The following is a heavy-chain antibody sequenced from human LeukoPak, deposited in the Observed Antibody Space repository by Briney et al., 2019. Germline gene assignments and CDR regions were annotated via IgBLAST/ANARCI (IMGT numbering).Heavy chain of an antibody. V-gene: IGHV3-23*01. Sequence: KTGGSLRLSCAASGFTFSSYAMTWVRQAPGKGLEGVSSITGSAGSTYYADSVKGRFTISRDNSKNTLYLQMNSLRVEDTAVYYCARDDRRYSSSSVYFQHWGQGTLVTVSS. CDR3: ARDDRRYSSSSVYFQH. CDR1: GFTFSSYA. J-gene: IGHJ1*01. D-gene: IGHD6-6*01. CDR2: ITGSAGST.